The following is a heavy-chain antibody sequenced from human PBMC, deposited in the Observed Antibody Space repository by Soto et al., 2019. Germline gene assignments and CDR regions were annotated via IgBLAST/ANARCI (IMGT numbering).Heavy chain of an antibody. CDR3: AANYGDSPYYYYYYGMDV. CDR2: IVVGSGNT. CDR1: GFTFTSSA. J-gene: IGHJ6*02. D-gene: IGHD4-17*01. Sequence: ASVKVSCKASGFTFTSSAVQWVRQARGQRLEWIGWIVVGSGNTNYAQKFQERVTITRDMSTSTAYMELSSLRSEDTAVYYCAANYGDSPYYYYYYGMDVWGQGTTVTVSS. V-gene: IGHV1-58*01.